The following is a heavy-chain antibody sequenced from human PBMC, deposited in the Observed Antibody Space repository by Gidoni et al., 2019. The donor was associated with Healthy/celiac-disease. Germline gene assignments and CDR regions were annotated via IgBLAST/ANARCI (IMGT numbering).Heavy chain of an antibody. D-gene: IGHD1-26*01. CDR1: GFTVSSYS. V-gene: IGHV3-21*01. CDR3: ARDRLGPYRGEGYGMDV. J-gene: IGHJ6*02. Sequence: EVQLVESGGGMVKPGGSMRLDCAASGFTVSSYSMNWVRQAPGKGLGWVSSISSSSIYIYYADSVQGRFTISRDNAKNSLYLQMNSLIAEDTAVYYCARDRLGPYRGEGYGMDVWGQGTTVTVSS. CDR2: ISSSSIYI.